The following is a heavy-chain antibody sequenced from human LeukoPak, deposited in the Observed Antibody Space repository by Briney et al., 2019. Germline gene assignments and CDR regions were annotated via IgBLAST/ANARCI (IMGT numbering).Heavy chain of an antibody. CDR3: ARDLDTAMEY. V-gene: IGHV3-74*01. D-gene: IGHD5-18*01. CDR2: SNRDGSST. Sequence: PGGSLRLSCAASGFTFSGYWMHWVRQAPGKGLVWVSRSNRDGSSTNYADSVKGRFTISRDNAKNTLYLQMNSLRAEDTGVYYCARDLDTAMEYWGQGTLVTVSS. J-gene: IGHJ4*02. CDR1: GFTFSGYW.